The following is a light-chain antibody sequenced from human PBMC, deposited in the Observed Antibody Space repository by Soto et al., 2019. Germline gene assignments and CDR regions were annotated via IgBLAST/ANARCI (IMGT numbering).Light chain of an antibody. Sequence: QSALTQSASVSGSPGQSITISCTGSSSDVGGYNYVSWYQHHPGKAPKLMIYEVSNRPSGVSNRFSGSKSDNTASLTISGLQSEDEADYYCSSYTSSSTVVFGGGTQLTVL. V-gene: IGLV2-14*01. CDR2: EVS. J-gene: IGLJ3*02. CDR3: SSYTSSSTVV. CDR1: SSDVGGYNY.